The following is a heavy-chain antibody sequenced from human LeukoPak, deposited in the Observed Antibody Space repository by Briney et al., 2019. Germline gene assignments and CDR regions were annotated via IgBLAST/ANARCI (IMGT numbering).Heavy chain of an antibody. Sequence: QPGGSLRLSCAASGFSFNTFWMHWVRQAPGKGLVWVSRINPDGSATTYADSVRGRFTISRDNAKNTVYLQMTSLRAEDTAVYYCVRGLIALTGIDFWGQGTLVTVSS. CDR1: GFSFNTFW. V-gene: IGHV3-74*01. CDR3: VRGLIALTGIDF. CDR2: INPDGSAT. J-gene: IGHJ4*02. D-gene: IGHD3-16*02.